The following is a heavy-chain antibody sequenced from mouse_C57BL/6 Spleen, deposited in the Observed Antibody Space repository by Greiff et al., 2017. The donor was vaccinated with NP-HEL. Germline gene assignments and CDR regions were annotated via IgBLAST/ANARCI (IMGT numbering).Heavy chain of an antibody. CDR1: GFTFSSYA. J-gene: IGHJ2*01. D-gene: IGHD1-1*01. Sequence: EVNLVESGGGLVKPGGSLKLSCAASGFTFSSYAMSWVRQTPEKRLEWVATISDGGSYTYYPDNVKGRFTISRDNAKNNLYLQMSHLKSEDTAMYYCARDRYYGSTYLDYWGQGTTLTVSS. V-gene: IGHV5-4*01. CDR3: ARDRYYGSTYLDY. CDR2: ISDGGSYT.